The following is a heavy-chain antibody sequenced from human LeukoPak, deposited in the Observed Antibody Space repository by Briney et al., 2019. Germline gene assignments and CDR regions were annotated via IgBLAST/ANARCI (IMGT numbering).Heavy chain of an antibody. J-gene: IGHJ6*02. CDR1: GGTFSSYA. V-gene: IGHV1-69*04. CDR2: IIPMLGLT. D-gene: IGHD2-15*01. CDR3: ARVATNCSGGSCYYGMDV. Sequence: SVKVSCKASGGTFSSYAMSWVRQAPGQGLEWMGSIIPMLGLTNYAQKFRGRVTIIADKSTSTAYMELSSLRSEDTAVYYCARVATNCSGGSCYYGMDVWGQGTTVTVSS.